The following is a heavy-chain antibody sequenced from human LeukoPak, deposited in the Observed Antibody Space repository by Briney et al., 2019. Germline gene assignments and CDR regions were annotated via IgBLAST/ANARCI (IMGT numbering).Heavy chain of an antibody. V-gene: IGHV3-48*03. CDR3: AREGWDLNALDI. Sequence: GGSLRLSCAASGFTFSSYEMNWVRQAPGKGLEWVSYISSRSSNKEYADSVKGRFTISRDNSKNSLFLQMVSLRAEDSAIYYCAREGWDLNALDIWGQGTMVTVSP. D-gene: IGHD1-26*01. CDR1: GFTFSSYE. CDR2: ISSRSSNK. J-gene: IGHJ3*02.